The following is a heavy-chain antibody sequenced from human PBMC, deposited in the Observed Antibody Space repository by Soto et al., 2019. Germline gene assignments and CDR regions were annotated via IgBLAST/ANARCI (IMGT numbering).Heavy chain of an antibody. CDR3: ARGGISGQQLASPDAFDI. CDR1: GYTFTRYY. D-gene: IGHD6-13*01. J-gene: IGHJ3*02. CDR2: INPSGGST. Sequence: GAPMKGSRKAAGYTFTRYYMHWVRQAPGQGLEWMGIINPSGGSTSYAQKFQGRVTMTRDTSTSTVYMELSSLRSEDTAVYYCARGGISGQQLASPDAFDIWGQGTMVTVS. V-gene: IGHV1-46*01.